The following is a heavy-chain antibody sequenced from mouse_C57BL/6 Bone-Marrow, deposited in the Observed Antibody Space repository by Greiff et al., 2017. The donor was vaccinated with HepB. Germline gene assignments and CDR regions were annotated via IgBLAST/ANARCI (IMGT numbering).Heavy chain of an antibody. CDR2: IDPNSGGT. J-gene: IGHJ3*01. CDR1: GYTFTSYW. D-gene: IGHD2-3*01. Sequence: QVQLQQPGAELVKPGASVKLSCKASGYTFTSYWMHWVKQRPGRGLEWIRRIDPNSGGTKYNEKFKSKATLTVDKPSSTAYMQLSSLTSEDSAVYYCARDGPAWFAYWGQGTLVTVSA. V-gene: IGHV1-72*01. CDR3: ARDGPAWFAY.